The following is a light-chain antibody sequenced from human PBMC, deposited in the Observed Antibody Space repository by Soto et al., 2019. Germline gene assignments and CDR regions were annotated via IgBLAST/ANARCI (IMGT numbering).Light chain of an antibody. CDR1: QSIDNY. Sequence: EIVLTQSPATLSLSPGERATLSCRASQSIDNYLDWYQQKPGQAPRLLIYGASSRATGIPDRFSGSGSGTDFTLTISRLEPEDFAVYYCQQYGSSPWTFGQGTKVDIK. CDR2: GAS. J-gene: IGKJ1*01. V-gene: IGKV3-20*01. CDR3: QQYGSSPWT.